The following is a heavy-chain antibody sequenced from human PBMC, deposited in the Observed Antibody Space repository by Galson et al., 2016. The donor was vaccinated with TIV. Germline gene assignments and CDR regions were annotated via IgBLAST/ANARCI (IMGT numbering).Heavy chain of an antibody. CDR2: FNPDSGAT. CDR3: ARVNWARAFDY. CDR1: EYIFINYY. D-gene: IGHD7-27*01. Sequence: SVKVSCKASEYIFINYYIHWVRQAPGQGLEWLGWFNPDSGATQYAQKFQGRVTMTRDTSISTAYMELRRLISDDTAVYYCARVNWARAFDYWGQGTQVTVSS. J-gene: IGHJ4*02. V-gene: IGHV1-2*02.